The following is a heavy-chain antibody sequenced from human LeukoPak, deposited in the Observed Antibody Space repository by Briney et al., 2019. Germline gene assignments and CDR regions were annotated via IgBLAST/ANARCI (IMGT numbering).Heavy chain of an antibody. Sequence: SETLSLTCAVYGGSFSGYYWSWIRQPPGKGLEWIGEINHSGSTNYNPSLESRVTISVDTSKNQFSLKLSSVTAADTAVYYCARGNRPDIVVVTDHFDYWGQGTLVTVSS. CDR3: ARGNRPDIVVVTDHFDY. CDR2: INHSGST. J-gene: IGHJ4*02. V-gene: IGHV4-34*01. D-gene: IGHD2-21*02. CDR1: GGSFSGYY.